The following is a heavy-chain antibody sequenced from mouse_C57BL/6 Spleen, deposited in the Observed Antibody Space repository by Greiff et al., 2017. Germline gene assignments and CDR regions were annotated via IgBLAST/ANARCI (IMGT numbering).Heavy chain of an antibody. CDR2: IHPNSGST. Sequence: QVQLQQSGAELVKPGASVKLSCKASGYTFTSYWMHWVKQRPGQGLEWIGMIHPNSGSTNYNEKFKSKATLTVDKSSSTAYMQLSSLTSEDSAVYYCARENYGSSYRYFDVWGTGTTVTVSS. CDR3: ARENYGSSYRYFDV. J-gene: IGHJ1*03. V-gene: IGHV1-64*01. CDR1: GYTFTSYW. D-gene: IGHD1-1*01.